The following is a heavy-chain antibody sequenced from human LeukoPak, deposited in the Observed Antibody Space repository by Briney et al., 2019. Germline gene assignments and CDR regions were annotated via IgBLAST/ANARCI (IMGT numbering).Heavy chain of an antibody. CDR1: GLTFSTYR. V-gene: IGHV3-21*01. CDR2: ISSSSSYI. Sequence: GGSLRLSCVGTGLTFSTYRMNWVRQAPGKGLEWVSSISSSSSYIYYADSVKGRITISRDNAKNSLYLQMNSLRVEDTAVYYCARDKDVYFDYWGQGTLVTVSS. J-gene: IGHJ4*02. CDR3: ARDKDVYFDY.